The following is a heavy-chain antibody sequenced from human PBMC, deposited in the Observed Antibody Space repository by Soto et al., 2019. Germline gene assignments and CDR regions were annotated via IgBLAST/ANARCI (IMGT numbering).Heavy chain of an antibody. CDR3: ARDRYYGGDDY. D-gene: IGHD3-10*01. V-gene: IGHV4-59*01. J-gene: IGHJ4*02. Sequence: SETLSLTCTVSGGSISSYYWSWIRRPPGKGLEWIGYVYYSGSTTYNPSLKSRVTISVDTSKNQFSLKMSSVTSADTAVYFCARDRYYGGDDYWGQGALVNVSS. CDR1: GGSISSYY. CDR2: VYYSGST.